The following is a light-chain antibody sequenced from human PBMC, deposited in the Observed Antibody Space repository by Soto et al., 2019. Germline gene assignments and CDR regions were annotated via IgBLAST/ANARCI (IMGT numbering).Light chain of an antibody. Sequence: QSVLTQPGSVSGSPGQSITISCSGTSRDVGAYNLVSWYQQRPGKAPKLLIYEVRNRPSGLSYRFSGSKSGNTASLTISSLLPEYEAYYFCRSFPSRNTLVLGGGTKVTVL. J-gene: IGLJ2*01. CDR1: SRDVGAYNL. CDR3: RSFPSRNTLV. CDR2: EVR. V-gene: IGLV2-14*01.